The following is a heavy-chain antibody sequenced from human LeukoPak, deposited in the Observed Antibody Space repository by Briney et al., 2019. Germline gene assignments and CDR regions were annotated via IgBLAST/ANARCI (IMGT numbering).Heavy chain of an antibody. CDR3: ARHVWLQPFDY. D-gene: IGHD3-9*01. CDR1: GGSRNSYY. CDR2: IYYSGST. Sequence: PSETLSLTCSVSGGSRNSYYWSWIRQSPGKGLEWIGYIYYSGSTNYNPSLKSRVTISVDTSKNQFSLKLSSVTAADTAVYYCARHVWLQPFDYWGQGTLVTVSS. V-gene: IGHV4-59*08. J-gene: IGHJ4*02.